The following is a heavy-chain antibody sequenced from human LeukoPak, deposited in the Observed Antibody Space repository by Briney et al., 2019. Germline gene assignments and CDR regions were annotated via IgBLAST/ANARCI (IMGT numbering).Heavy chain of an antibody. CDR2: IHTSGST. J-gene: IGHJ4*02. Sequence: SETLSLTCTVASGISSFYYWTWIRQPPGKGLEWIGNIHTSGSTDYNPSLKGRVTMSIDTSKNQFSLRLSSVTAADTAVYYCARPGQSSWWIYFNYWGQGTVVTVSS. D-gene: IGHD2-15*01. CDR3: ARPGQSSWWIYFNY. V-gene: IGHV4-4*09. CDR1: SGISSFYY.